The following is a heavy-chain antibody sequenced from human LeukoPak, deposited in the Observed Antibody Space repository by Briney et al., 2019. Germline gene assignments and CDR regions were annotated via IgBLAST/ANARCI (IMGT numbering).Heavy chain of an antibody. CDR1: RDSTSSNY. Sequence: SETLSLTCTVPRDSTSSNYWSWIRQPAGKGLEWIGRIYTSGYTNYNPPLKSRVAMSLDTFKNQFSLKLSSVTAADTAVYFCARGYYYGAGSPQFDYWGQGTLVTVSS. CDR2: IYTSGYT. D-gene: IGHD3-10*01. CDR3: ARGYYYGAGSPQFDY. V-gene: IGHV4-4*07. J-gene: IGHJ4*02.